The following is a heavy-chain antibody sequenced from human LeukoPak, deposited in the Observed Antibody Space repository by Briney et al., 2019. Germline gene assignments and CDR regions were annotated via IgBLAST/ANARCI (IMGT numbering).Heavy chain of an antibody. V-gene: IGHV3-21*01. CDR3: ARDLYGSGRYQRDY. Sequence: GGSLRLSCAASGFMFISYSMSWVRQAPGKGLEWVSSISSSSVNIYYADSVKGRFTISRDNARNSLYLQMNSLRAEDTAVYYCARDLYGSGRYQRDYWGQGTLVTVSS. J-gene: IGHJ4*02. CDR1: GFMFISYS. CDR2: ISSSSVNI. D-gene: IGHD3-10*01.